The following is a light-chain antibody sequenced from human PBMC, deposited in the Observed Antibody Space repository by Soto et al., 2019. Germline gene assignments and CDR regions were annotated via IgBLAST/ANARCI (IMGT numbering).Light chain of an antibody. Sequence: DIQMTQSPSSLSASVGDRVTITCRASQSISSYLNWYQQKPGKTPKLLIYAASSLHSGVPSRFSGSGSGTDFTLTFTSLQPEDFATYYCQQSYRTPLTFGGGTKVEIK. CDR1: QSISSY. J-gene: IGKJ4*01. V-gene: IGKV1-39*01. CDR2: AAS. CDR3: QQSYRTPLT.